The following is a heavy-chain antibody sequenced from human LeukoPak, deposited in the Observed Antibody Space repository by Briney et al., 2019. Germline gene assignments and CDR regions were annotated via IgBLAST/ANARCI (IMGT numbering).Heavy chain of an antibody. CDR3: ARHQLGSTRSMDV. J-gene: IGHJ6*03. D-gene: IGHD1-26*01. CDR1: GGSFSGYY. CDR2: INHNGGT. Sequence: SETLSLTCVVHGGSFSGYYWSWIRQPPGKGLEWIGEINHNGGTGYNPSLKSRVTISIDTSKNQVSLKLTSVTAADTAVYYCARHQLGSTRSMDVWGKGTTVTISS. V-gene: IGHV4-34*01.